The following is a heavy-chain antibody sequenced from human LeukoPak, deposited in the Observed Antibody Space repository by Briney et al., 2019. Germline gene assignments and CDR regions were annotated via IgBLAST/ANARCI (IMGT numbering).Heavy chain of an antibody. Sequence: PGGSLRLSCAASGFTFSTYSMNWVRQAPGKGLEWVSSISSRSSYIYYADSVKGRFTISRDNAKNSLYLQMNSLRAEDTAVYYCSRGVAATTWGQGTLVTVSS. CDR3: SRGVAATT. V-gene: IGHV3-21*01. J-gene: IGHJ5*02. D-gene: IGHD2-15*01. CDR2: ISSRSSYI. CDR1: GFTFSTYS.